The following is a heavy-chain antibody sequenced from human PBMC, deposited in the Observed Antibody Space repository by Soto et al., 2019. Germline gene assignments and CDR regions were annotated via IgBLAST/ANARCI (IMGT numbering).Heavy chain of an antibody. V-gene: IGHV3-21*01. CDR3: ARDWGIDY. D-gene: IGHD7-27*01. J-gene: IGHJ4*02. Sequence: GGSLRLSCAASGFTFSSYSMNWVRQAPGKGLEWVSSISSSSSYIYYADSVKGRFTISRDNSKNTLYLQMNSLRAEDTAVYYCARDWGIDYWGQGTLVTAPQ. CDR1: GFTFSSYS. CDR2: ISSSSSYI.